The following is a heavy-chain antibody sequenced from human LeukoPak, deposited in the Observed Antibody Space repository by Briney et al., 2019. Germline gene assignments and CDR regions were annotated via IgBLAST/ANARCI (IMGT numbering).Heavy chain of an antibody. D-gene: IGHD7-27*01. V-gene: IGHV1-18*01. CDR1: GYTFTSYG. Sequence: ASVKVSCKASGYTFTSYGISWVRQAPGQGLEWMGWISAYNGNTNYAQKLQGRVTMTTDTSTSTAYMELRSLRSDDTAVYYCARVWVSGYYYYYYMDVWGKGTTVTVSS. CDR2: ISAYNGNT. J-gene: IGHJ6*03. CDR3: ARVWVSGYYYYYYMDV.